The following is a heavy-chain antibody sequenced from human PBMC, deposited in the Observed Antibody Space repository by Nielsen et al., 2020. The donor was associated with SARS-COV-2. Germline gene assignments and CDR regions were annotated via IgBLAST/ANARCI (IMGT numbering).Heavy chain of an antibody. CDR2: IYYSGST. CDR1: GGSISGYY. Sequence: SETLSLTCTVSGGSISGYYWNWIRQPPGKGLEWIGYIYYSGSTYYNPSLKSRVTISVDTSKNQFSLKLSSVTAADTAVYYCAGIEYEGYYYYYYYMDVWGKGTTVTVSS. D-gene: IGHD6-6*01. CDR3: AGIEYEGYYYYYYYMDV. V-gene: IGHV4-59*06. J-gene: IGHJ6*03.